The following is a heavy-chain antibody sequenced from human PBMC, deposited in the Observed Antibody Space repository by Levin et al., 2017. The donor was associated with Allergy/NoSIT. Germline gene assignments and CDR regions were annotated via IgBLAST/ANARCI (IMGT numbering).Heavy chain of an antibody. Sequence: KISCKASGGTFSSYAISWVRQAPGQGLEWMGGIIPIFGTANYAQKFQGRVTITADESTSTAYMELSSLRSEDTAVYYCARLPRQLGRAYYFDYWGQGTLVTVSS. CDR3: ARLPRQLGRAYYFDY. D-gene: IGHD6-6*01. CDR2: IIPIFGTA. J-gene: IGHJ4*02. V-gene: IGHV1-69*01. CDR1: GGTFSSYA.